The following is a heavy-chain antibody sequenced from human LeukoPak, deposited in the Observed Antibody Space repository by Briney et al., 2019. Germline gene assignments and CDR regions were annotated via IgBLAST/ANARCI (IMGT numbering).Heavy chain of an antibody. J-gene: IGHJ5*02. CDR3: ARDSDRVGYNYGPGDWFDP. V-gene: IGHV1-46*01. Sequence: ASVKVSCKASGYTFTSYYVNWVRQAPGQGLEWMGIINPSGSTTRYAQKFQGRVTMTRDTSTSTVYMELTSLRSEDTAVYYCARDSDRVGYNYGPGDWFDPWGQGTLATVSS. CDR2: INPSGSTT. D-gene: IGHD5-18*01. CDR1: GYTFTSYY.